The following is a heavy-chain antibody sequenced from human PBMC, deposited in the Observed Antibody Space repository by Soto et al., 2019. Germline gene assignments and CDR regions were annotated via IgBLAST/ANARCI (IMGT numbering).Heavy chain of an antibody. Sequence: LQLQESGSGLVKPSQTLSLTCAVSGGSISSGGYSWSWIRQPPGKGLVWIGYIYHSGSTYYNPSLKSRVTISVDRSKNQFSLKLSSVTAADTAVYYCAAGGGLPRYYWGQGTLVTVSS. J-gene: IGHJ4*02. D-gene: IGHD5-12*01. CDR3: AAGGGLPRYY. V-gene: IGHV4-30-2*01. CDR1: GGSISSGGYS. CDR2: IYHSGST.